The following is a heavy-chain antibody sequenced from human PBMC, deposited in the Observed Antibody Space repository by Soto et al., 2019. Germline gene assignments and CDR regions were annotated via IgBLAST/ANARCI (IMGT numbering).Heavy chain of an antibody. Sequence: PSETLSLTCAVYGGSFSGYYWSWIRQPPGKGLEWIGEINHSGSTNYNPSLKSRVTISVDTSKNQFSLKLSSVTAADTAVYYCARLASDVAVAAGLGYMDVWGKGTTVTVSS. CDR1: GGSFSGYY. V-gene: IGHV4-34*01. CDR3: ARLASDVAVAAGLGYMDV. J-gene: IGHJ6*03. D-gene: IGHD2-15*01. CDR2: INHSGST.